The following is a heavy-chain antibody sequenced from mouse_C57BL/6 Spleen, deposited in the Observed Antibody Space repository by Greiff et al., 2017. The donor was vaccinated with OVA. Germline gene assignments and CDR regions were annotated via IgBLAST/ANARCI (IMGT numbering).Heavy chain of an antibody. V-gene: IGHV1-19*01. D-gene: IGHD1-1*01. J-gene: IGHJ2*01. CDR1: GYTFTDYY. CDR2: INPYNGGT. CDR3: ARMITTVVFDY. Sequence: VQLKESGPVLVKPGASVKMSCKASGYTFTDYYMNWVKQSHGKSLEWIGVINPYNGGTSYNQKFKGKATLTVDKSSSTAYMELNSLTSEDSAVYYCARMITTVVFDYWGQGTTLTVSS.